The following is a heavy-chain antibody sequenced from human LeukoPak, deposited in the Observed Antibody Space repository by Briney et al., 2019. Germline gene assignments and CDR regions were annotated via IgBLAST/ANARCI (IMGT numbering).Heavy chain of an antibody. D-gene: IGHD5-18*01. CDR1: GGSISSGGYS. Sequence: PSETLSLTCAVSGGSISSGGYSWSWIRQPPGKGLEWIGYFYHSGSTYYNPSLKSRVTISVDRSKNQFSLKLSSVTAADTAVYYCARGLSGMVTAFDIWGQGTMVTVSS. CDR3: ARGLSGMVTAFDI. J-gene: IGHJ3*02. V-gene: IGHV4-30-2*01. CDR2: FYHSGST.